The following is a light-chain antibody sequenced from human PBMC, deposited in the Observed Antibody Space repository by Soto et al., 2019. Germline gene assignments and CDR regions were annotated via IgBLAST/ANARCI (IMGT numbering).Light chain of an antibody. CDR2: VND. J-gene: IGLJ2*01. CDR3: QSYDSTLSGTV. CDR1: RSNIGAGYD. Sequence: QAVVTQPPSVSGAPGQRVTISCTGSRSNIGAGYDVHWYQHLPGTAPKLIIYVNDNRPSGVPDRFSGSKSGTSASLAIAGLQAEDEADYYCQSYDSTLSGTVFGGGTKLTVL. V-gene: IGLV1-40*01.